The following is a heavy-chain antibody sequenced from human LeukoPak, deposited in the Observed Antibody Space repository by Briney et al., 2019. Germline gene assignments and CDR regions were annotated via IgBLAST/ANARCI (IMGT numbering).Heavy chain of an antibody. V-gene: IGHV5-51*01. CDR1: GYRFTSYW. CDR3: ARRSPGDTAMAHLLYFDY. Sequence: GESLKISCKGSGYRFTSYWIGWVRQMPGKGLEWMGIIYPGDSDTRYSPSFQGQVTISADKSISTAYLQWSSLKASDTAMYYCARRSPGDTAMAHLLYFDYWGQGTLVTVSS. J-gene: IGHJ4*02. D-gene: IGHD5-18*01. CDR2: IYPGDSDT.